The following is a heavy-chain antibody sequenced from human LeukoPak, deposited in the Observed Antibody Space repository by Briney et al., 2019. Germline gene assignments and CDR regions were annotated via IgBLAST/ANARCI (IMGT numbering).Heavy chain of an antibody. CDR1: GDTFSSYA. CDR2: IIPIFGTA. V-gene: IGHV1-69*05. D-gene: IGHD3-16*01. J-gene: IGHJ4*02. Sequence: SVKLSCKASGDTFSSYAISWVRQPPAQGREWMGRIIPIFGTANYAQEFQGRRTITTAKSTSTAYMELSSLRSEDTAMYYCAGGRLGVVAPHFAYWGQGTLGTDSS. CDR3: AGGRLGVVAPHFAY.